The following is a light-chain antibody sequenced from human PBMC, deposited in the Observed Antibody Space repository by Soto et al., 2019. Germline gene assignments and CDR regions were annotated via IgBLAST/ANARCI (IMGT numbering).Light chain of an antibody. CDR3: QQYGSSPT. CDR1: QSVSSSY. Sequence: EIVLTQSPGTLSLSPGERATLSCRASQSVSSSYLAWYQQKPGQAPRLLIYGASSRDTGIPDRFSGSGSGTDFTLTISRLEPEDFAVYYFQQYGSSPTFGGGTKVEIK. V-gene: IGKV3-20*01. CDR2: GAS. J-gene: IGKJ4*01.